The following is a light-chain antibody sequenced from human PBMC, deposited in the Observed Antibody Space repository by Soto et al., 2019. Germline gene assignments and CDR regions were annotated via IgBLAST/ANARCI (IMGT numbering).Light chain of an antibody. Sequence: EIVLTQSPAALSVSPGERATLSCWASQSVGSTLNWYQQRPGRAPRLIIYDTSIRATGIPARFRGSGSGTEFTLTIASLQSEDSGVYYCQRFNRWPLSFGGGTKV. CDR3: QRFNRWPLS. CDR1: QSVGST. J-gene: IGKJ4*01. CDR2: DTS. V-gene: IGKV3-15*01.